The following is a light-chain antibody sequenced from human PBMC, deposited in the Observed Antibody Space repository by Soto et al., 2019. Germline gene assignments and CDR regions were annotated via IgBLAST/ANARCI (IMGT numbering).Light chain of an antibody. CDR2: SNT. J-gene: IGLJ1*01. V-gene: IGLV1-44*01. CDR3: ATWNDGVFV. CDR1: TSNIGRST. Sequence: QSVLPHPPSASWTPGQRVTISCSGSTSNIGRSTVSWYQQFPGAAPKLLIYSNTQRPLGVPVRFSGSKSDTSASLAISGLQSDHEAHYYCATWNDGVFVFGIGTKVTVL.